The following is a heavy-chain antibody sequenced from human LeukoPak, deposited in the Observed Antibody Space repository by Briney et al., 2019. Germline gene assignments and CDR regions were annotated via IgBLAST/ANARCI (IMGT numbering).Heavy chain of an antibody. V-gene: IGHV4-59*01. CDR1: GGSISGYY. CDR3: AREGEGIAAALDGAFDI. Sequence: SETLSLTCTVSGGSISGYYWSWIRQPPGKGLEWIGYIYYSGSTNYNPSLKSRVTISVDTSKNQFSLKLSSVTAADTAVYYCAREGEGIAAALDGAFDIWGQGTMVTVSS. CDR2: IYYSGST. D-gene: IGHD6-13*01. J-gene: IGHJ3*02.